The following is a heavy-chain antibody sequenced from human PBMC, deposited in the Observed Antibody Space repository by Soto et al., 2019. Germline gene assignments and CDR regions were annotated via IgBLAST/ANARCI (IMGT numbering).Heavy chain of an antibody. J-gene: IGHJ4*02. CDR2: ISDDATVT. D-gene: IGHD3-10*01. V-gene: IGHV3-23*01. Sequence: EVQLLESGGGLIQPGGSLRLSCAASGLRFSNYGMSWVRLAPGKGLEWVSGISDDATVTDYIDSVRGRFTISGDNTKSMLFLQMDTLRTEDTAVYFCAKSVVDPRWVVRLSSFDYWGQGIQVTASP. CDR3: AKSVVDPRWVVRLSSFDY. CDR1: GLRFSNYG.